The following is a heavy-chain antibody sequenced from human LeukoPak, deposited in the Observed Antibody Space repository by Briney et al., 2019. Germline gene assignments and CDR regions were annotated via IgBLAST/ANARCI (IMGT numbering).Heavy chain of an antibody. Sequence: GGSLRLSCAASGFTVSSNYMSWVRQAPGKGLEWVSVIYSGGSTYYADSVKGRFTISRDNSKNTLYLQMNSLGAEDTAVYYCARKGYSSGWYRHYWGQGTLVTVSS. CDR1: GFTVSSNY. CDR3: ARKGYSSGWYRHY. D-gene: IGHD6-19*01. CDR2: IYSGGST. V-gene: IGHV3-66*01. J-gene: IGHJ4*02.